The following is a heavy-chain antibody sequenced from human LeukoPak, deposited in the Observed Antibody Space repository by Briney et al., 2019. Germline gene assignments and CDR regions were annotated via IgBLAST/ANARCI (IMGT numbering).Heavy chain of an antibody. J-gene: IGHJ4*02. CDR2: IYYSGST. Sequence: PSETLSLTCTVSGGSISTYYWSWIRQPPGKGLEWIGCIYYSGSTNYNPSLKSRVTISVDTSKNQFSLKLSSVTAADTAVYYCARHAALGTEEFDYWGQGTLVTVSS. V-gene: IGHV4-59*08. CDR1: GGSISTYY. CDR3: ARHAALGTEEFDY. D-gene: IGHD6-13*01.